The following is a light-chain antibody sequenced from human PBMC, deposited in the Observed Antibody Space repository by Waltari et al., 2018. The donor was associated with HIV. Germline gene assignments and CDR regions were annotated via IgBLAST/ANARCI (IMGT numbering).Light chain of an antibody. Sequence: EIVMTQSPATLSVSPGERATLSCRASQSVSTNLAWYQQKPGQAPRLLIFSASARAAGIPARFSGSGSGTDFTRTISSPQSEDSAVYYCQHYNNRPPLTFGQGTRLEI. CDR2: SAS. J-gene: IGKJ5*01. CDR3: QHYNNRPPLT. CDR1: QSVSTN. V-gene: IGKV3-15*01.